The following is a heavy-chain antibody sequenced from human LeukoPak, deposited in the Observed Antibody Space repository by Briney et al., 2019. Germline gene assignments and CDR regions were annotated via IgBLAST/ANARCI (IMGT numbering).Heavy chain of an antibody. CDR1: GGTSSSYA. CDR2: IIPILGIA. Sequence: SVKVSCKASGGTSSSYAISWVRQAPGQGLEWMGRIIPILGIANYAQKFQGRVTITADKSTSTAYMELSSLRSEDTAVYYCARGSERWLQFRAFDIWGQGTMVTASS. D-gene: IGHD5-24*01. CDR3: ARGSERWLQFRAFDI. J-gene: IGHJ3*02. V-gene: IGHV1-69*04.